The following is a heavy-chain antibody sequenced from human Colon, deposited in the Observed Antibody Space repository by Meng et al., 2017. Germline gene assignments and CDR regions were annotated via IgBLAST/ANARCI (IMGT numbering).Heavy chain of an antibody. V-gene: IGHV4-31*03. CDR2: MSDSGTT. CDR1: GGSIKSGGYH. J-gene: IGHJ4*02. D-gene: IGHD4-17*01. Sequence: HVHLHESGPGLVRPSDDLSLVCTVSGGSIKSGGYHWSWVRQHPGKGLEYIGFMSDSGTTDYYPSLRSRVSISEIGSSKNQFSLTLRSVTAADTATYFCARDTLYGTDYWGQGVLVTVSS. CDR3: ARDTLYGTDY.